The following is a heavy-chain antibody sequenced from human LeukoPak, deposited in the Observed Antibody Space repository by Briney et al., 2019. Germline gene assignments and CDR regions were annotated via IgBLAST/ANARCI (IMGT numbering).Heavy chain of an antibody. J-gene: IGHJ4*02. CDR3: VKEGGHKIPFDY. Sequence: GGSLRLSCAASGFRFSDYGVSWVRQAPGQGLEWVSVISASGDSTNYADSVRGRFTISRDDSKSTLYLQMNSLRAEDTATYYCVKEGGHKIPFDYWGQGTLVTVSS. CDR2: ISASGDST. CDR1: GFRFSDYG. V-gene: IGHV3-23*01. D-gene: IGHD1-26*01.